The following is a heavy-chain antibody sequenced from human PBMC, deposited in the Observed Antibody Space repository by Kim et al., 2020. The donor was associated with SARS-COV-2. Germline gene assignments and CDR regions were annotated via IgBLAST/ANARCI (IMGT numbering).Heavy chain of an antibody. D-gene: IGHD1-26*01. CDR2: IYTSGST. CDR3: ARDRVVGAKGSYYFDY. Sequence: SETLSLTCTVSGGSISSGSYYWSWIRQPAGKGLEWIGRIYTSGSTNYNPSLKSRVTISVDTSKNQFSLKLSSVTAADTAVCYCARDRVVGAKGSYYFDYWGQGTLVTVSS. V-gene: IGHV4-61*02. J-gene: IGHJ4*02. CDR1: GGSISSGSYY.